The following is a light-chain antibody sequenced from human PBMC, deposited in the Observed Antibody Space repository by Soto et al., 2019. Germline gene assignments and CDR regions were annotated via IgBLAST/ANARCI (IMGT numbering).Light chain of an antibody. CDR3: QQYGSSPIT. J-gene: IGKJ5*01. CDR1: QSFSSTY. Sequence: EIMLTQSPGTLSLSPGERATLSCRASQSFSSTYLAWYQQKPGQAPRLLVYGASSRATGIPDRFSGFGSGTDFTLTISRLEPEDFAVYFCQQYGSSPITFSQGTRLEIK. CDR2: GAS. V-gene: IGKV3-20*01.